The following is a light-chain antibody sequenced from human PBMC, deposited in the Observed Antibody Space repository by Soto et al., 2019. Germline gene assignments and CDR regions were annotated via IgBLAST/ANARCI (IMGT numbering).Light chain of an antibody. CDR2: DAS. CDR3: QQRYNWPPYT. CDR1: QSVSNY. J-gene: IGKJ2*01. Sequence: EIVLTQSPATLSLSPGERATLSCRASQSVSNYLAWYQQKPGQTPRLLIYDASNRATGIPARFSGSGSGTDFTRTISSLEPEDFAVYYCQQRYNWPPYTFGRGTKLEIK. V-gene: IGKV3-11*01.